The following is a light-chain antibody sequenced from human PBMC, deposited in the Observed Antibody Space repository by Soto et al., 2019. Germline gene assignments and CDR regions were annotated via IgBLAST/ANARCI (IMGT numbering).Light chain of an antibody. CDR1: QDINNY. CDR3: KKYNNGSPVT. CDR2: AAS. J-gene: IGKJ3*01. V-gene: IGKV1-27*01. Sequence: DIQMTRSPSSLSASVGDRVTITCRASQDINNYLAWYQQKPGKPPKLLIYAASTLQSGVPSRFSGGGSGTDFTLTINSLQTEDVATYYCKKYNNGSPVTFGPGTKV.